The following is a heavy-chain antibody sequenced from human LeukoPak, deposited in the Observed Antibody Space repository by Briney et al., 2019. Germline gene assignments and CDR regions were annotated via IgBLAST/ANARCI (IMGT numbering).Heavy chain of an antibody. V-gene: IGHV4-59*08. CDR3: ARHMGGSDWYIDS. CDR2: IYYSGST. Sequence: SETLSLTCTVSGGSISSYSWNWIRQPPGKGLEWIGYIYYSGSTNYNPSLKSRVTMSVDTSKNQFSLKLTSVTATDTAVYYCARHMGGSDWYIDSWGQGTLVTVSS. D-gene: IGHD6-19*01. CDR1: GGSISSYS. J-gene: IGHJ4*02.